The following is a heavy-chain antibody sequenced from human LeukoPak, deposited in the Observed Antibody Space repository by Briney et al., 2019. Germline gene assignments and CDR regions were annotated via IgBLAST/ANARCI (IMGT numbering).Heavy chain of an antibody. J-gene: IGHJ4*02. Sequence: SETLSLTCTVSGYSISSGYYWGWIRQPPGKGLEWIGNIYPTGSTYYNPSLKSRVTISVDTSKNQFSLKVSSVTAADTAVYYCVRGYPLTGFDYWGQGTLVTVSS. V-gene: IGHV4-38-2*02. D-gene: IGHD5-18*01. CDR1: GYSISSGYY. CDR2: IYPTGST. CDR3: VRGYPLTGFDY.